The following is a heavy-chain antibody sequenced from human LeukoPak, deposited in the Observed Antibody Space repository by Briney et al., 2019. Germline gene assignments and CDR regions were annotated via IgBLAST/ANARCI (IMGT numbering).Heavy chain of an antibody. J-gene: IGHJ6*02. D-gene: IGHD2-2*01. CDR3: ARDRRIVVVPAAKYGMDV. CDR2: INWNGGST. CDR1: GSTFDDYG. V-gene: IGHV3-20*04. Sequence: GGSLRLSCAASGSTFDDYGMSWVRQAPGKGLEWVSGINWNGGSTGYADSVKGRFTISRDNAKNSLYLQMNSLRAEDTALYYCARDRRIVVVPAAKYGMDVWGQGTTVTVSS.